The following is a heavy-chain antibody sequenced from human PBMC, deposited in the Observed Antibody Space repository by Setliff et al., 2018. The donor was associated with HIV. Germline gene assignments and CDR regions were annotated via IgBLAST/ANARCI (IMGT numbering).Heavy chain of an antibody. V-gene: IGHV4-59*08. Sequence: PLETLSLTCTVSGDSISTYYWNWIRQSPGKGLEWIGYNFNSGSTNYNPSLKSRVTISVDMSKNQFSLRLDSVPAADTAVYYCARQHGSSWRFDPWGQGTLVTVS. J-gene: IGHJ5*02. CDR1: GDSISTYY. D-gene: IGHD6-13*01. CDR2: NFNSGST. CDR3: ARQHGSSWRFDP.